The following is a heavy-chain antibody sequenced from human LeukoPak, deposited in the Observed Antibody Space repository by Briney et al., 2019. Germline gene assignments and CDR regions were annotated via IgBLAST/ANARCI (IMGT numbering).Heavy chain of an antibody. D-gene: IGHD5-12*01. J-gene: IGHJ3*02. CDR1: GFTVSSNY. CDR2: IYSGGST. V-gene: IGHV3-66*01. CDR3: AREVGYDSSSAFDT. Sequence: GGSLRLSCAASGFTVSSNYMSWVRQAPGKGLEWVSVIYSGGSTYYADSVKGRFTISRDNSKNTLYLQMNSLRAEDTAVYYCAREVGYDSSSAFDTWGQGTMVTVSS.